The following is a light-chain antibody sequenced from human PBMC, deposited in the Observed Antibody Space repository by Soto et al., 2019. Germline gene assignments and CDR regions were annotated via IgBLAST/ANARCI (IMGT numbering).Light chain of an antibody. CDR2: AAS. J-gene: IGKJ2*01. CDR3: QQSYSTPRAYT. V-gene: IGKV1-39*01. Sequence: DIQMTQSPSSLSASVGDRVTITCRASQSISSYLNWYQQKPGKPPKLLIYAASSLQSGVPSRFSGSGSGTDFTLTISSLQPEDFATYYCQQSYSTPRAYTFGQGTKLEIK. CDR1: QSISSY.